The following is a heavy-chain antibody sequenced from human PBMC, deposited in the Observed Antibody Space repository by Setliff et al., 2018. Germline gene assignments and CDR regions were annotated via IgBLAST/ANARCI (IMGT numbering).Heavy chain of an antibody. CDR2: IIPILGIA. Sequence: GASVKVSCKASGGTFSSYAISWVRQAPGQGLEWMGGIIPILGIANYAQKFQGRVTITADKSTSTAYMELSSLRSEDTAVYYCAIHSLPRYCTNGVCSEEFDYRGQGTPVTVS. D-gene: IGHD2-8*01. CDR3: AIHSLPRYCTNGVCSEEFDY. V-gene: IGHV1-69*10. J-gene: IGHJ4*02. CDR1: GGTFSSYA.